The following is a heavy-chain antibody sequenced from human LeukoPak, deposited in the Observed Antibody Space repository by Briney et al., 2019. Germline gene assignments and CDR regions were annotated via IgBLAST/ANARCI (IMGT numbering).Heavy chain of an antibody. CDR2: INHSGST. CDR1: GGSFSGYY. Sequence: PSETLSFTCAVYGGSFSGYYWSWIRQPPGNGLEWIGEINHSGSTNYNPSLKSRVTISVDTSKNQFSLKLSSVTAADTAVYYCARGEARDYGDTWSDYWGQGTLVTVSS. D-gene: IGHD4-17*01. V-gene: IGHV4-34*01. J-gene: IGHJ4*02. CDR3: ARGEARDYGDTWSDY.